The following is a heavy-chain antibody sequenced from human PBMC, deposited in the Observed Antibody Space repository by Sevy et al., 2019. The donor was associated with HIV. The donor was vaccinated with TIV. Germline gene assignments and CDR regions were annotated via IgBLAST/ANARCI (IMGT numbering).Heavy chain of an antibody. V-gene: IGHV1-69*13. CDR2: IRPIFGTV. Sequence: ASVKVSCKASGGTFSTFLISWVRQAPGQGLEWMVGIRPIFGTVDYAQKFQARVTFTADESTSTAYMELSSLRPDDTAIYYLVTRGDSGGDCSIYYFDYWGQGSLVTVSS. CDR1: GGTFSTFL. J-gene: IGHJ4*02. CDR3: VTRGDSGGDCSIYYFDY. D-gene: IGHD2-21*02.